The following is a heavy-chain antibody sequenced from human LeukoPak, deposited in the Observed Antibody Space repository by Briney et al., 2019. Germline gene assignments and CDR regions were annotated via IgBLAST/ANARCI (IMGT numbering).Heavy chain of an antibody. Sequence: PGGSLRLSCAASGFTFSSYGMHWVRQAPGKGLEWVAVIWYGGSNKYYADSVKGRFTISRDNSKNTLYLQMNSLRAEDTAVYYCATTLVVVAASFDYWGQGTLVTVSS. J-gene: IGHJ4*02. CDR3: ATTLVVVAASFDY. D-gene: IGHD2-15*01. CDR1: GFTFSSYG. CDR2: IWYGGSNK. V-gene: IGHV3-33*08.